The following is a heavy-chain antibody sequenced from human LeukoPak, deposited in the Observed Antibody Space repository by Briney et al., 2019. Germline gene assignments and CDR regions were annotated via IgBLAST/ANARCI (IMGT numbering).Heavy chain of an antibody. CDR2: ISSNGGST. V-gene: IGHV3-64D*09. J-gene: IGHJ4*02. CDR3: VSHYYGSGSYYNVDYFDY. CDR1: GFTFSSYA. Sequence: GRSLRLSCAASGFTFSSYAMHWVRQAPGKGLEYVSAISSNGGSTYYADSVKGRFTISRDNSKNTLYLQMSSLRAEDTAVYYCVSHYYGSGSYYNVDYFDYWGQGTLVTVSS. D-gene: IGHD3-10*01.